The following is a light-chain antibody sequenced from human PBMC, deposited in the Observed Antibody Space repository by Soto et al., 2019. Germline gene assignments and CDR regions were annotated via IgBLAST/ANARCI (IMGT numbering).Light chain of an antibody. CDR3: QQFNNYPLT. V-gene: IGKV1-27*01. J-gene: IGKJ4*01. CDR2: AAS. Sequence: DIQMTQSPSSLSASVGDRVTITCRASQGLGNYLAWYQQKPGKVPKLLIYAASTLQSGVPSRFSGSGSGTDFTLIISSLQPEDAATYYCQQFNNYPLTFGGGTKVDIK. CDR1: QGLGNY.